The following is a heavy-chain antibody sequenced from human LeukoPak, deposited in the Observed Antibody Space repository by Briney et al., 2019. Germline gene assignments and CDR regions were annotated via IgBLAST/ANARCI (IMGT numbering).Heavy chain of an antibody. CDR2: INPNSGGT. V-gene: IGHV1-2*02. J-gene: IGHJ4*02. CDR1: GYTFTDYY. Sequence: ASVKVSCKASGYTFTDYYMNWVRQAPGQGLEWMGWINPNSGGTNYAQKFQGRVTMTRDTSITTAYMELSSLRSDDTAMYYCTRALGSDYWGQGTLVTASS. CDR3: TRALGSDY. D-gene: IGHD1-26*01.